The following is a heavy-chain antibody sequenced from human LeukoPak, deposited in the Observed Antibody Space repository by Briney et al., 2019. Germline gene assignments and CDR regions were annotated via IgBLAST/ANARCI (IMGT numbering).Heavy chain of an antibody. D-gene: IGHD1-26*01. J-gene: IGHJ4*02. Sequence: PGGSLRLSCAASGFTVSSNYMSWVRQAPGKGLEWVSVIYSGGSTYYADSVKGRFTISRDNSKNTLYLQTNSLRAEDTAVYFCAKTMGAIDHDYWGQGALVTVSS. CDR3: AKTMGAIDHDY. CDR2: IYSGGST. CDR1: GFTVSSNY. V-gene: IGHV3-53*01.